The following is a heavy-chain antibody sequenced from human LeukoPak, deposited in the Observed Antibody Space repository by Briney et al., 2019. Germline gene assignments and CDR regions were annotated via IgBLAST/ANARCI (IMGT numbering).Heavy chain of an antibody. J-gene: IGHJ4*02. Sequence: PGGSLRLSCAASGLYVGRYWMSWVRQAPGKGLEWVSAMSSSDDGRYYAASVRGRFTISRDTSRSTLYLQMNSLRAEDAAVYYCAKAPVTSCRGAFCYPFDYWGQGTLVTVSS. D-gene: IGHD2-15*01. CDR2: MSSSDDGR. V-gene: IGHV3-23*01. CDR1: GLYVGRYW. CDR3: AKAPVTSCRGAFCYPFDY.